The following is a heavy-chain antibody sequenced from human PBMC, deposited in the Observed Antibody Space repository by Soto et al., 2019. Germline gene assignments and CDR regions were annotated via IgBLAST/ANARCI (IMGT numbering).Heavy chain of an antibody. Sequence: PGESLKISCKGSGYSFTSYWIGWVRQMPGKGLEWMGIIYPGDSDTRYSPSFRGQVTISADKSISTAYLQWSSLKASDTAMYYCARVFIAVAGMRYNWFDPWGQGTLVTVSS. J-gene: IGHJ5*02. CDR2: IYPGDSDT. CDR1: GYSFTSYW. CDR3: ARVFIAVAGMRYNWFDP. V-gene: IGHV5-51*01. D-gene: IGHD6-19*01.